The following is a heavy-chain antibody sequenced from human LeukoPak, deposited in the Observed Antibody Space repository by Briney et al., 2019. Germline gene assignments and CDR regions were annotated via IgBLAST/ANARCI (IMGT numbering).Heavy chain of an antibody. CDR2: INHSGST. CDR3: AREQWLTPGVQEGASDI. CDR1: GGSFSGYY. V-gene: IGHV4-34*01. D-gene: IGHD6-19*01. J-gene: IGHJ3*02. Sequence: PSETLSLTCAVYGGSFSGYYWSWIRQPPGKGLEWIGEINHSGSTNYNPSLKSRVTISVDTSKNQFSLKLSSVTAADTAVYYCAREQWLTPGVQEGASDIWGQGTMVTVSS.